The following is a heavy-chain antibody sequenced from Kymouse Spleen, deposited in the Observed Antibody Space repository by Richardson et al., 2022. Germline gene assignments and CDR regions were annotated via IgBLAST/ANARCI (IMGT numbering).Heavy chain of an antibody. CDR2: ISSSSSYI. CDR1: GFTFSSYS. D-gene: IGHD3-9*01. CDR3: AREYYDILTGYSRFDP. Sequence: EVQLVESGGGLVKPGGSLRLSCAASGFTFSSYSMNWVRQAPGKGLEWVSSISSSSSYIYYADSVKGRFTISRDNAKNSLYLQMNSLRAEDTAVYYCAREYYDILTGYSRFDPWGQGTLVTVSS. V-gene: IGHV3-21*03. J-gene: IGHJ5*02.